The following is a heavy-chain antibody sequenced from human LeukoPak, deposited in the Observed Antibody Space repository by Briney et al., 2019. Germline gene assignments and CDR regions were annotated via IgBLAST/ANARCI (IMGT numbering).Heavy chain of an antibody. CDR2: ITTSSSSI. V-gene: IGHV3-48*01. Sequence: GGSLRLSCAASGFTFSTYNMNWVRQAPGKGLEWVSYITTSSSSIYYADSVKGRFTISRDDAKNSLYLQMNSLRAEDTAVYYCARDNMGFDYWGQGTLVTVSS. CDR3: ARDNMGFDY. CDR1: GFTFSTYN. J-gene: IGHJ4*02. D-gene: IGHD2/OR15-2a*01.